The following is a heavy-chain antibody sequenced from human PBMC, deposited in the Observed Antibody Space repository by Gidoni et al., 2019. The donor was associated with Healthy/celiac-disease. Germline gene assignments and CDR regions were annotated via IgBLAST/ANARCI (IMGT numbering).Heavy chain of an antibody. V-gene: IGHV3-23*01. Sequence: EVQLLEPGGGLVPPGGFLSPPSAASGFTFSSYAMSWVRQGPGKGLEWVSAISGSGGSTYYADSVKGRFTISRDNSKNTLYLQMNSLRAEDTAVYYCAVSPSGYYYGMDVWGQGTTVTVSS. D-gene: IGHD3-10*01. J-gene: IGHJ6*02. CDR3: AVSPSGYYYGMDV. CDR2: ISGSGGST. CDR1: GFTFSSYA.